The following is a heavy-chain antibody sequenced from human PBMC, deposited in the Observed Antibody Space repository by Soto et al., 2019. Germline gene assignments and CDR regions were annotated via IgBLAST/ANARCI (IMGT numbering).Heavy chain of an antibody. Sequence: GGSLRLSCAASGFTFSSYWMSWVRQAPGKGLEWVANIKQDGSEKYYVDSVKGRFTISRDNAKNSLYLQMNSLRAEDTAVYYCARASLRGGYCSGGSCKGDYWGQGTLVTVLL. V-gene: IGHV3-7*03. CDR1: GFTFSSYW. J-gene: IGHJ4*02. CDR3: ARASLRGGYCSGGSCKGDY. CDR2: IKQDGSEK. D-gene: IGHD2-15*01.